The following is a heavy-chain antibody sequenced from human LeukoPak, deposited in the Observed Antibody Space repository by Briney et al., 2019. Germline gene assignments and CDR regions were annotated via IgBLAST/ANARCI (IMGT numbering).Heavy chain of an antibody. CDR2: ISYDGSNK. J-gene: IGHJ4*02. D-gene: IGHD3-10*01. CDR1: GFTFSSYA. Sequence: PGGSLRLSCAASGFTFSSYAMHWVRQAPGKGLEWVAVISYDGSNKYYADSVKGRFTISRGNAKNSLYLQMDSLRAEDTAVYYCARADVTMVRGVIIFDYWGQGTLVTVSS. CDR3: ARADVTMVRGVIIFDY. V-gene: IGHV3-30*04.